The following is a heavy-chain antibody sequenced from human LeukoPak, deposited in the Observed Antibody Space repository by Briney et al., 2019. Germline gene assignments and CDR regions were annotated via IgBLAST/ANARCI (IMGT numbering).Heavy chain of an antibody. D-gene: IGHD2-15*01. J-gene: IGHJ5*02. CDR3: ARRRDIVVVVAARNWFDP. CDR2: IYHSGST. V-gene: IGHV4-38-2*02. CDR1: GYSISSGYY. Sequence: SETLSLTCTVSGYSISSGYYWGWIRQPPGKGLEWIGSIYHSGSTYYNPSLKSRVTISVDTSKNQFSLKLSSVTAADTAVYYCARRRDIVVVVAARNWFDPWGQGTLVTVSS.